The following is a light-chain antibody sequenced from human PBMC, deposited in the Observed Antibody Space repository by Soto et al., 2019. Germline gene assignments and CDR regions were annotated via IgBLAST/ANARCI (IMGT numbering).Light chain of an antibody. CDR1: QNLLSRANNQNF. J-gene: IGKJ4*01. CDR2: WAS. V-gene: IGKV4-1*01. Sequence: DIVMTQSPDSLAVSLGEWATINCKSSQNLLSRANNQNFLAWYQQKAGQPPTLLVYWASTRESGVPDRFSGSGSGTDFTLTISSLQAEDVAVYYCQQYYDDPLTFGGGTKVEIK. CDR3: QQYYDDPLT.